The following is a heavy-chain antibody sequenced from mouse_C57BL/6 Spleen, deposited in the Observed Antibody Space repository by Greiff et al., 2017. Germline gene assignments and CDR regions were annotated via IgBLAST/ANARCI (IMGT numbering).Heavy chain of an antibody. CDR2: IYPNSGST. D-gene: IGHD2-12*01. V-gene: IGHV1-64*01. J-gene: IGHJ4*01. Sequence: QVQLQQPGAELVKPGASVKLSCKASGYTFTSYWMHWVKQRPGQGLEWIGMIYPNSGSTNYNEKFKSKATLTVDTSSSTAYMQLSSLTSEDSAVYYCARRYRDDYSFDYWGQGTSVTVSS. CDR3: ARRYRDDYSFDY. CDR1: GYTFTSYW.